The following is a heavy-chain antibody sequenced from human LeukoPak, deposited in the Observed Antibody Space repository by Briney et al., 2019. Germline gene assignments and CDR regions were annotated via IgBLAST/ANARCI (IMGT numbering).Heavy chain of an antibody. Sequence: ASVKVSCKASGYTFTSYGISWVRQAPGQGLEWMGIVNPSAGSTSYAQKFQGRVTMTRDTSTSTVYMELSSLRSEDTAVYYCARKGDIAVAGLVLDHWGQGTLVTVSS. CDR1: GYTFTSYG. D-gene: IGHD6-19*01. J-gene: IGHJ4*02. V-gene: IGHV1-46*01. CDR2: VNPSAGST. CDR3: ARKGDIAVAGLVLDH.